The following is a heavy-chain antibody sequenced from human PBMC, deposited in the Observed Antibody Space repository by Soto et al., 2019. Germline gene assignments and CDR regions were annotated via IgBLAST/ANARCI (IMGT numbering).Heavy chain of an antibody. Sequence: SVKVSCKASGGTFSSYAISWVRQAPGQGLEWMGGIIPIFGTANYAQKFQGRVTITADESTSTAYMELSSLRSEDTAVYYCARATANIDLGYCSGGSCYAYYYYGMDVWGQGTTVTVSS. D-gene: IGHD2-15*01. CDR2: IIPIFGTA. CDR3: ARATANIDLGYCSGGSCYAYYYYGMDV. J-gene: IGHJ6*02. CDR1: GGTFSSYA. V-gene: IGHV1-69*13.